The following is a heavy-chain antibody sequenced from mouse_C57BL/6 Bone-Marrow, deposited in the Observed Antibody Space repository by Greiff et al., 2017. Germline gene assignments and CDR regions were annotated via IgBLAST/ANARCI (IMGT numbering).Heavy chain of an antibody. V-gene: IGHV1-72*01. D-gene: IGHD2-5*01. Sequence: QVQLQQPGAELVKPGASVTLSCKASGYTFTSYWMHWVKQRPGRGLAWIGRIDPNRGGTKYNEKFKSKATLTVDKPSSTAYMELGSLTSEDSAVHYCARWDYSNYEDAMGYWGQGTSVTVSS. CDR3: ARWDYSNYEDAMGY. J-gene: IGHJ4*01. CDR1: GYTFTSYW. CDR2: IDPNRGGT.